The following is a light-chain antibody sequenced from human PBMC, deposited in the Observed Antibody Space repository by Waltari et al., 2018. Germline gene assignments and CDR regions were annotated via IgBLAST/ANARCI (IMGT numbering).Light chain of an antibody. CDR3: QHYVRLPVT. Sequence: IVLTQSPGTLSLSPGERATLSCRASQSISSFLVWYQQKPGQAPRLLIYGASTRATGIPDRFSGSGSGTDFSLTISRLEPEDFAVYYCQHYVRLPVTFGQGTKVENK. CDR2: GAS. CDR1: QSISSF. V-gene: IGKV3-20*01. J-gene: IGKJ1*01.